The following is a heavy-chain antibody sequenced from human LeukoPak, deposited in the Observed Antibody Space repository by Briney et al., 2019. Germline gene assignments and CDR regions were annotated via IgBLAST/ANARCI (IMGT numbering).Heavy chain of an antibody. Sequence: GGSLRPSCAGSGFTFSNYWVHWVRQAPGKGLVWVSRIYSDGNTTNYADSVKGRFTISRDNAKNTLYLQMNSLRAEDTAVYYCARDQGSTSRGIDYWGQGTLVTVSS. CDR1: GFTFSNYW. CDR3: ARDQGSTSRGIDY. V-gene: IGHV3-74*01. D-gene: IGHD2-2*01. J-gene: IGHJ4*02. CDR2: IYSDGNTT.